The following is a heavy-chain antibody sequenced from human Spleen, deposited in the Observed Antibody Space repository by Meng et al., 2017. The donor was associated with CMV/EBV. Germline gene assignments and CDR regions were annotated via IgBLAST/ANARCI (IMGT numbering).Heavy chain of an antibody. D-gene: IGHD2-2*01. CDR2: ISHDGTNK. CDR1: GFTFSGYA. Sequence: GGFLSLSCAASGFTFSGYAMYWVRQAPGKGLEWVAYISHDGTNKYYADSVKGRLTISRDNSKNTMYLQMNSLRAEDTAVFYCARSPGPPGPLDIWGQGTMVTVSS. CDR3: ARSPGPPGPLDI. J-gene: IGHJ3*02. V-gene: IGHV3-30-3*01.